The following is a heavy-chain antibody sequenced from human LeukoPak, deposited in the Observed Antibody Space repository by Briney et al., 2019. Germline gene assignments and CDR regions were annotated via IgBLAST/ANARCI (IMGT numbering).Heavy chain of an antibody. D-gene: IGHD3-3*01. V-gene: IGHV4-59*01. Sequence: PSETLSLTCTGSGGSISSYHWSWIRQPPGKGLEWIGYVYYSGSTNYNPSLKSRVTISVDTSKNQFSLKLSSVTAADTAVYYCARAFYDFWSGPNWFDPWGQGTLVTVSS. CDR2: VYYSGST. CDR3: ARAFYDFWSGPNWFDP. CDR1: GGSISSYH. J-gene: IGHJ5*02.